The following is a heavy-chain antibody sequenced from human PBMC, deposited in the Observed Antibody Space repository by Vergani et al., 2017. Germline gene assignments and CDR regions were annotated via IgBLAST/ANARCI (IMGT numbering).Heavy chain of an antibody. J-gene: IGHJ4*02. Sequence: EVQLLESGGGLVQPGGSLRLSCAASGFTFSSYAMSWVRQAPGKGLEWVSAISGSGGRTYYADSVKGRFTISRDNSKNTLYLQMNSLRAEDTAVDYCAKEVAVAGTPDYWGQGTLVTVSS. CDR2: ISGSGGRT. D-gene: IGHD6-19*01. CDR3: AKEVAVAGTPDY. CDR1: GFTFSSYA. V-gene: IGHV3-23*01.